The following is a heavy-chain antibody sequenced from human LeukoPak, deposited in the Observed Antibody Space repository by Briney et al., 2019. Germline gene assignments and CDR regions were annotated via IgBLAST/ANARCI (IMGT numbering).Heavy chain of an antibody. CDR1: GFTFSSYG. V-gene: IGHV3-30*18. Sequence: GGSLRLSCAASGFTFSSYGMHWVRQAPGKGLEWVAVISYDGSNKYYADSVKGRFTISRDNSKNTLYLQMNSLRAEDTAVYYCAKDSGYSYGPYNWFDPWGQGTLVTVSS. D-gene: IGHD5-18*01. CDR3: AKDSGYSYGPYNWFDP. J-gene: IGHJ5*02. CDR2: ISYDGSNK.